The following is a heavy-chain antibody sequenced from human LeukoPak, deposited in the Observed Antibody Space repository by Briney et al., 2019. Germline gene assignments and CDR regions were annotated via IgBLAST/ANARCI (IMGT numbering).Heavy chain of an antibody. Sequence: GASVKVSCKVSGYTLTELSMHWVRQAPGKGLEWMGGFNPEDGETIYAQKFQGRVTMTEDTPTDTAYMELSSLRSEDTAVYYCATAPGIDGDYWGQGTLVTVSS. CDR1: GYTLTELS. V-gene: IGHV1-24*01. CDR3: ATAPGIDGDY. D-gene: IGHD5-24*01. CDR2: FNPEDGET. J-gene: IGHJ4*02.